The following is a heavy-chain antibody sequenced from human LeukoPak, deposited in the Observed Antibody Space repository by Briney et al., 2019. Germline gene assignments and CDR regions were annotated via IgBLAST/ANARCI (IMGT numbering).Heavy chain of an antibody. CDR3: ARQHGYCSSTSCYSSPHYDY. V-gene: IGHV4-38-2*01. D-gene: IGHD2-2*03. CDR2: IYHSGST. Sequence: SETLSLTCAVSGYSISSGYYWGWIRQPPGKGLEWIGSIYHSGSTYYNPSLKSRVTISVDTSKNQFSLKLSSVTAADTAVYYCARQHGYCSSTSCYSSPHYDYWGQGTLVTVSS. CDR1: GYSISSGYY. J-gene: IGHJ4*02.